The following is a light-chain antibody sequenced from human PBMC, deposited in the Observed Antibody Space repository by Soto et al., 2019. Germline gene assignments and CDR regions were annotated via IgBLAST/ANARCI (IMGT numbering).Light chain of an antibody. CDR3: AAWDDSVNGWV. CDR1: SSNIASSP. J-gene: IGLJ7*01. Sequence: QSVLTQPPSASGTPGQRVTISCSGSSSNIASSPVNWYQQVPGTAPKLLIYDNDQRESGVSDRLSGSKSGTSASLAISGLQSEDEADYYCAAWDDSVNGWVFDGGTQLTVL. CDR2: DND. V-gene: IGLV1-44*01.